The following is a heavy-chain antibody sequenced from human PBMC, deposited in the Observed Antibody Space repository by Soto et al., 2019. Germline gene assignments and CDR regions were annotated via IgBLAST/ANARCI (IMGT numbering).Heavy chain of an antibody. D-gene: IGHD3-10*01. Sequence: SVKVSCKASGGTFSSYAISWVRQAPGQGLEWMGGIIPIFGTANYAQKFQGRVTITADESTSTAYMELSSLRSEDTAVYYCARRGGITMVRARKTYYYYGMDVWGQGTTVTVSS. V-gene: IGHV1-69*13. J-gene: IGHJ6*02. CDR3: ARRGGITMVRARKTYYYYGMDV. CDR1: GGTFSSYA. CDR2: IIPIFGTA.